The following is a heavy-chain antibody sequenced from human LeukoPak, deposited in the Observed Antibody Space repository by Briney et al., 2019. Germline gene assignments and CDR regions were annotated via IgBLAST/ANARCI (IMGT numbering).Heavy chain of an antibody. CDR1: GGSFSGYY. CDR3: ARGRKPSPDGYFQYYYYYGMDV. V-gene: IGHV4-34*01. D-gene: IGHD3-22*01. Sequence: SETLSLTCAVYGGSFSGYYWSWIRQPPGKGLEWIGEINHSGSTNYNPSLKSRVTISVDTSKNQFSLKLSSVTAADTAVYYCARGRKPSPDGYFQYYYYYGMDVWGQGTTVTVSS. J-gene: IGHJ6*02. CDR2: INHSGST.